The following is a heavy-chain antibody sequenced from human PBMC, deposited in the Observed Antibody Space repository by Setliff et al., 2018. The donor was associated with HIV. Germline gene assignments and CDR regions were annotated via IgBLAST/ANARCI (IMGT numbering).Heavy chain of an antibody. Sequence: ASVKVSCKASATFTNVDIHWLRRATGQGLEWMGWMNPNSGVSGYGQKFQGRVTMTRDTSISTAYMELSSLTSEDTAVYYCARGKGVGGVVITDGLDVWGKGTTVTVS. V-gene: IGHV1-8*01. CDR3: ARGKGVGGVVITDGLDV. CDR1: ATFTNVD. CDR2: MNPNSGVS. J-gene: IGHJ6*03. D-gene: IGHD3-10*01.